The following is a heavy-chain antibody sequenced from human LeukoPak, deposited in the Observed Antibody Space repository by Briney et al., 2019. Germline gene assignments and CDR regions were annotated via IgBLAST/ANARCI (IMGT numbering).Heavy chain of an antibody. CDR3: ARRGGKNYGDYVLYYYYMDV. CDR1: GGSISRYY. D-gene: IGHD4-17*01. CDR2: VYDSGCT. V-gene: IGHV4-59*01. Sequence: SGTLSLTCTVSGGSISRYYWSWIRQPPGKGLEWFGYVYDSGCTSYNPCLLCGVTISVDMSKNQFYLKLSSVTAADRAVYYCARRGGKNYGDYVLYYYYMDVWGKGSTVTVSS. J-gene: IGHJ6*03.